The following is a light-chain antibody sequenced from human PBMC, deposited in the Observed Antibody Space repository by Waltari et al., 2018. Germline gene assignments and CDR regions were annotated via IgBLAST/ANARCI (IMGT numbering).Light chain of an antibody. CDR3: QSYDNSLRGSLL. J-gene: IGLJ3*02. V-gene: IGLV1-40*01. CDR2: ENT. CDR1: GPSIASFG. Sequence: QSVLTQAPSVSGAPGQRVTISCTGGGPSIASFGVNRDQPLPGRVPKLLIYENTKRPSGVPDRFSGSKSGTSASLAIEGLQPEDEGDYYCQSYDNSLRGSLLFGGGTKVTV.